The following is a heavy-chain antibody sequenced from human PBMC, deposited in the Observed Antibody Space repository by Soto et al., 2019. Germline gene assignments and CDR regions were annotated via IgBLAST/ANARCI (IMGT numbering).Heavy chain of an antibody. D-gene: IGHD3-9*01. CDR2: FDPEDGET. J-gene: IGHJ4*02. Sequence: ASVKVSCKVSGYTLTELSMHWVRHAPGKGLEWMGGFDPEDGETIYAQKFQGRVTMTEDTSTDTAYMELSSLRSEDTAVYYCATAPPYYDILTGTLNFDYWGQGTLVTVSS. CDR1: GYTLTELS. V-gene: IGHV1-24*01. CDR3: ATAPPYYDILTGTLNFDY.